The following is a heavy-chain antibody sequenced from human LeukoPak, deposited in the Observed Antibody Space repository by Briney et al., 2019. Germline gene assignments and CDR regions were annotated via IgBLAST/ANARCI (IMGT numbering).Heavy chain of an antibody. V-gene: IGHV3-7*01. CDR1: GFTFSDYW. CDR3: TRELWPGDY. D-gene: IGHD3-16*01. Sequence: GGSLRLSCGASGFTFSDYWMGWVRQAPGKGLGWVTNIIKDGSDKYYVDSVKGRFTISRDNAKNSVYLQMSSLRVEDTAVYYCTRELWPGDYWGQGILVTVSS. CDR2: IIKDGSDK. J-gene: IGHJ4*02.